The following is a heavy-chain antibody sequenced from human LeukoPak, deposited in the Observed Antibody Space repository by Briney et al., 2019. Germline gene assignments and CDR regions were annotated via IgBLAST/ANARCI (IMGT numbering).Heavy chain of an antibody. CDR2: ISAYNGNT. Sequence: ASVKVSCKASGYTFTSYGISWVRQAPGQGLEWMGWISAYNGNTNYAQKFQGRVTITTDESTSTAYMELSSLRSEDTAVYYCARDLEQNYYGSGSYIWGQGTMVTVSS. CDR3: ARDLEQNYYGSGSYI. CDR1: GYTFTSYG. J-gene: IGHJ3*02. V-gene: IGHV1-18*01. D-gene: IGHD3-10*01.